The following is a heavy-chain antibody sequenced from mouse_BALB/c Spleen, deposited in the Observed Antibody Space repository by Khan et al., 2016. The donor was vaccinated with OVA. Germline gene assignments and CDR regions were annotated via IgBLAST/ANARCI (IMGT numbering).Heavy chain of an antibody. D-gene: IGHD1-1*01. V-gene: IGHV1S81*02. J-gene: IGHJ2*01. CDR2: TNPTNGRT. CDR3: ARIKKIVATYLDY. Sequence: VQLQQSGAELVKAGASVKMSCKASGYTLTSYWMHWVKQRLGQGLEWFAETNPTNGRTYYNEQFKSKATLTVDKSSSTAYMLLSGPTFEDSAVYYCARIKKIVATYLDYWGQGTTLTVSS. CDR1: GYTLTSYW.